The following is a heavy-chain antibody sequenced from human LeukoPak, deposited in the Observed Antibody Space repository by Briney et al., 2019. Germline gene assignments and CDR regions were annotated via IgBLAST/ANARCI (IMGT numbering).Heavy chain of an antibody. J-gene: IGHJ3*02. V-gene: IGHV1-2*02. CDR3: ARDRSQQLPNGDAFDI. D-gene: IGHD6-13*01. CDR1: GYTFTSYG. CDR2: IDPNSGGT. Sequence: ASVKVSCKASGYTFTSYGISWVRQAPGQGLEWMGWIDPNSGGTRYAQKTQGRVTMTRDTSITTAYMELSRLRSDDTAVYYCARDRSQQLPNGDAFDIWGQGTVVTVSS.